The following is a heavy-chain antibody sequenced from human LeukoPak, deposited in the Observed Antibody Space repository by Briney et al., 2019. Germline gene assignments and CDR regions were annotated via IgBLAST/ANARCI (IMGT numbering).Heavy chain of an antibody. J-gene: IGHJ5*02. CDR3: ARNLVPIINWFDP. Sequence: SETLSLTCTVSSGSISTSNYYWGWVRQPPGKGLEWIGEINHSGSTNYNPSLKSRVTISVDTSKNQFSLKLSSVTAADTAVYYCARNLVPIINWFDPWGQGTLVTVSS. D-gene: IGHD5-12*01. CDR2: INHSGST. V-gene: IGHV4-39*07. CDR1: SGSISTSNYY.